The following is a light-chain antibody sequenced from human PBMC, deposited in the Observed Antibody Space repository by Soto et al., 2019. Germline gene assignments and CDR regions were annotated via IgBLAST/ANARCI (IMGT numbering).Light chain of an antibody. Sequence: EIVLTQSPGTLSLSPGERATLSCRASQSVGSSYLAWYQQKPGQAPRLLIYGASSRATGIPDRFSGSGSGTYSPLTISRLEPEDFALYYCQYSGRAPQTFGQGTKVEIK. CDR3: QYSGRAPQT. CDR1: QSVGSSY. CDR2: GAS. V-gene: IGKV3-20*01. J-gene: IGKJ1*01.